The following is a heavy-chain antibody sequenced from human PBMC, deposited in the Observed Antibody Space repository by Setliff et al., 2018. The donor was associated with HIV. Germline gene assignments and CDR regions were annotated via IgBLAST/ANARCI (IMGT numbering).Heavy chain of an antibody. CDR3: ATVVPAAHFDY. Sequence: SETLSLTCTVSGGSISSYYWSWIRQPPGEGLEWIGYSHNNGNTHYNPSLKSRVTISVDTSKNHVSLNLSSVTVADTAVYYCATVVPAAHFDYWGQGTLVTVSS. J-gene: IGHJ4*02. D-gene: IGHD2-2*01. CDR1: GGSISSYY. V-gene: IGHV4-59*12. CDR2: SHNNGNT.